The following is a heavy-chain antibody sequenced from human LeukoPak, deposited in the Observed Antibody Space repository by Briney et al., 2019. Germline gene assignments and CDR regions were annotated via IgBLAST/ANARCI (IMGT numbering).Heavy chain of an antibody. Sequence: ASGKVSCKASGYTFTGYYMHWVRQAPGQGLEWMGWINPNSGGTNYAQKFQGRVTMTRDTSISTAYMELSRLRSDDTAVYYCARWRTTGAYYFDYWGQGTLVTVSS. V-gene: IGHV1-2*02. D-gene: IGHD1-1*01. CDR2: INPNSGGT. CDR1: GYTFTGYY. J-gene: IGHJ4*02. CDR3: ARWRTTGAYYFDY.